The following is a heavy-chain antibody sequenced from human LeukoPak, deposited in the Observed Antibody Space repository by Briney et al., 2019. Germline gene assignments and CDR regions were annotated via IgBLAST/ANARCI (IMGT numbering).Heavy chain of an antibody. J-gene: IGHJ5*02. D-gene: IGHD3-22*01. V-gene: IGHV1-46*01. CDR2: INPSGGST. Sequence: ASVKVSCKASGYTFTSYYMHWVRQAPGQGLEWMGIINPSGGSTSYAQKFQGRVTMTRDMSTSTVYMELSSLRSEDTAVYYCARSKYYYDSSRLGRFDPWGQGTLVTVSS. CDR1: GYTFTSYY. CDR3: ARSKYYYDSSRLGRFDP.